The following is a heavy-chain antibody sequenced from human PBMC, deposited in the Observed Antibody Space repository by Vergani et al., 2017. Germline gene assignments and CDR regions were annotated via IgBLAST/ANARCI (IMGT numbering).Heavy chain of an antibody. CDR3: AREXRSNTSPFVGD. D-gene: IGHD2/OR15-2a*01. V-gene: IGHV3-23*01. J-gene: IGHJ4*02. CDR2: ISGHGDRT. CDR1: GFTFSNSA. Sequence: EVHLLDSGGGQVEAGGSLRLSCVASGFTFSNSAMSWVRQTSGKGLEWGSAISGHGDRTYYADSVKGRFTISRDNSKNTVYLQMNSLKAEDRATYYCAREXRSNTSPFVGDWGQGTLVTV.